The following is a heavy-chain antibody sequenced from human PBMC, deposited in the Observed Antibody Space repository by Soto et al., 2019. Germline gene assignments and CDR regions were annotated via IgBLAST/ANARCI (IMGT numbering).Heavy chain of an antibody. J-gene: IGHJ6*02. CDR3: AKAYGDYAIYCGMDV. V-gene: IGHV3-23*01. D-gene: IGHD4-17*01. Sequence: GGSLRLSCAASGFTFSSYAKSWVRQAPGKGLEWVSAISGSGGSTYYADSVKGRFTISRDNSKNTLYLQMNSLRAEDTAAYYCAKAYGDYAIYCGMDVWGQGTTVTVPS. CDR1: GFTFSSYA. CDR2: ISGSGGST.